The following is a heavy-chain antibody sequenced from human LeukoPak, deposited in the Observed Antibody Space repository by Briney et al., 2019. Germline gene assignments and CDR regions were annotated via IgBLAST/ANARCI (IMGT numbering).Heavy chain of an antibody. CDR2: ISYDGSNK. CDR3: AKDMGGGDRELDY. Sequence: PGGSLRLSCSASGFVFSDYPLHWIRQSPGKGLEWVAVISYDGSNKYYADSVKGRFTISRDNSKNTLYLQMNSLRAEDTAVYYCAKDMGGGDRELDYWGQGTLVTVSS. V-gene: IGHV3-30*04. J-gene: IGHJ4*02. CDR1: GFVFSDYP. D-gene: IGHD2-21*02.